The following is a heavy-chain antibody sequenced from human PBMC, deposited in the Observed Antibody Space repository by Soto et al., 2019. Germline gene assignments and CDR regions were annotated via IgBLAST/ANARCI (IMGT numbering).Heavy chain of an antibody. D-gene: IGHD3-10*01. CDR3: AMALRYYNPTNCFDP. CDR1: GFTFSSYG. V-gene: IGHV3-30*03. Sequence: QVQLVESGGGVVQPGRSLRLSCAASGFTFSSYGMHWVRQAPGKGLEWVAVISYDGSNKYYADSVKGRFTISRDNSKNTLYLQMNSLRAEDRAVYYCAMALRYYNPTNCFDPWGQGALGTVSS. J-gene: IGHJ5*02. CDR2: ISYDGSNK.